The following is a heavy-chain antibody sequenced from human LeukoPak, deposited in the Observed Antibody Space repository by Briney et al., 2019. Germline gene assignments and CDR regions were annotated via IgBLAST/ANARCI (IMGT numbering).Heavy chain of an antibody. D-gene: IGHD3-10*01. CDR2: ISSSGSTI. J-gene: IGHJ4*02. CDR1: GFTFSSYE. Sequence: GGSLRLSCAASGFTFSSYEMNWVRQAPGKGLEWVSYISSSGSTIYYADSVKGRFTISRDNSKNPLYLQMNSLRAEDTAVYYCAKEPWFGDYWGQGTLVTVSS. V-gene: IGHV3-48*03. CDR3: AKEPWFGDY.